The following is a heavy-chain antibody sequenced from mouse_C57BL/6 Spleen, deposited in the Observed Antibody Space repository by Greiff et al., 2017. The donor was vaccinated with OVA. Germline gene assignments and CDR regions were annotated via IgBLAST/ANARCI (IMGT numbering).Heavy chain of an antibody. J-gene: IGHJ3*01. V-gene: IGHV1-81*01. CDR2: IYPRSGNT. CDR3: ARSNYDGYYGFAY. D-gene: IGHD2-3*01. CDR1: GYTFTSYG. Sequence: VKLQQSGAELARPGASVKLSCKASGYTFTSYGISWVKQRTGQGLEWIGEIYPRSGNTYYNEKFKGKATLTADKSSSTAYMELRSLTSEDSAVYFCARSNYDGYYGFAYWGQGTLVTVSA.